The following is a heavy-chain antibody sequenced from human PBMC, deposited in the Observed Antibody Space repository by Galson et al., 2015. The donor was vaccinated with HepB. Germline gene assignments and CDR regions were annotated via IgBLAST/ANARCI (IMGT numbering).Heavy chain of an antibody. Sequence: SLRLSCAASGFTFTSYSMNWVRQAPGKGLEWVSSISSSSSYIYYADSVKGRFTISRDNAKNSLYLQMNSLRAEDTAVYYCAREGVAPVEWVLPYSYGMDVWGQGTTVTVSS. CDR2: ISSSSSYI. V-gene: IGHV3-21*01. J-gene: IGHJ6*02. CDR3: AREGVAPVEWVLPYSYGMDV. D-gene: IGHD3-3*01. CDR1: GFTFTSYS.